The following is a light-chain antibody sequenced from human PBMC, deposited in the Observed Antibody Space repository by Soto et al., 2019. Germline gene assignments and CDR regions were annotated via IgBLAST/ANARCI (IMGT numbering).Light chain of an antibody. J-gene: IGKJ1*01. V-gene: IGKV3-15*01. CDR3: QHYNDWPPWT. CDR2: AAS. Sequence: EVVMTQSPATLSVSPGERATLSCRASQSVSNNVAWYQQKPGQPPRVVIYAASMRASGIPARFSGRGSGTEFTLTISSLQSEDFALYYCQHYNDWPPWTFGQGTQVEIK. CDR1: QSVSNN.